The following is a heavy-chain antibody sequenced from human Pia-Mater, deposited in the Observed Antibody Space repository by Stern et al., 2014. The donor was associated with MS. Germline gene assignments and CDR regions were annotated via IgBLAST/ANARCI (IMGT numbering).Heavy chain of an antibody. V-gene: IGHV1-69*01. CDR1: GGTFSSYE. J-gene: IGHJ4*02. D-gene: IGHD3-10*01. CDR3: ARAYTYYSNSAGY. CDR2: IIPTFDTP. Sequence: QVQLVQSGAEVKKPGSSVKVSCKASGGTFSSYEITWVRQAPGQGLEWMGGIIPTFDTPTYAQKFQDRVTISADESTNTAYLELNGLKSDDTAIYSCARAYTYYSNSAGYWGQGTLVTVSS.